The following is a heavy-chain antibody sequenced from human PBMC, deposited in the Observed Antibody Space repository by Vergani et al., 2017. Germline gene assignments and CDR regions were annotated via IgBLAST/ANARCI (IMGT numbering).Heavy chain of an antibody. J-gene: IGHJ4*02. CDR3: AKGLATITDPNDY. CDR2: ISGSGGST. Sequence: EVQLVESGGGLVQPGRSLRLSCAASGFTFDDYAMHWVRQAPGKGLEWVSAISGSGGSTYYADSVKGRFTISRDNSKNTLYLQMNSLRAEDTAVYYCAKGLATITDPNDYWGQGTLVTVSS. V-gene: IGHV3-23*04. D-gene: IGHD5-24*01. CDR1: GFTFDDYA.